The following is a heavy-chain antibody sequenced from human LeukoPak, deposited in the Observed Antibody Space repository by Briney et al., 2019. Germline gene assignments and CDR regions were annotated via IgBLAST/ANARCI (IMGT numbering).Heavy chain of an antibody. CDR1: GGSINNYY. V-gene: IGHV4-4*07. Sequence: SGTLSLTCTVSGGSINNYYWSWIRQPAGKGLEWIGHIYSSGSTNYNPSLKSRVTMSVDTSKNQFSLRLTSVSAADTAVYYCARVWTYNYHYGMDVWGQGTTVTVCS. CDR2: IYSSGST. CDR3: ARVWTYNYHYGMDV. D-gene: IGHD1-1*01. J-gene: IGHJ6*02.